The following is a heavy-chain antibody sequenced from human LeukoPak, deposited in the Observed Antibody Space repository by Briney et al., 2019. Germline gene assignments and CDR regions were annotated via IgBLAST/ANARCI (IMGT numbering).Heavy chain of an antibody. J-gene: IGHJ2*01. Sequence: SGGSLRLSCAASGFTFYSYAMGYVRQAPGKGLEWVSAITGNGGGTYYADSVKGRFTISRDNSKNTLSLQMNTLRAEDTAVYYCAKVHGRYSTYFYFDLWGRGTLVTVSS. CDR3: AKVHGRYSTYFYFDL. CDR1: GFTFYSYA. CDR2: ITGNGGGT. D-gene: IGHD1-26*01. V-gene: IGHV3-23*01.